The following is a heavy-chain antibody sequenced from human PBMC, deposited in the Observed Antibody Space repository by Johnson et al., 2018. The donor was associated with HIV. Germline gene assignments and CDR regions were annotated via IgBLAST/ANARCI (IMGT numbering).Heavy chain of an antibody. CDR1: GFTVSSNY. CDR3: ARVPEGDDDAFDI. V-gene: IGHV3-66*01. Sequence: VQLVESGGGLVQPGGSLRLSCAASGFTVSSNYMSWVRQAPGKGLEWVSVIYTGGSTYYADSVTGRFTISRDNSKNTLYRQMNSLRAEDTAVYYCARVPEGDDDAFDIWGQGTMVTVSS. D-gene: IGHD2-21*01. CDR2: IYTGGST. J-gene: IGHJ3*02.